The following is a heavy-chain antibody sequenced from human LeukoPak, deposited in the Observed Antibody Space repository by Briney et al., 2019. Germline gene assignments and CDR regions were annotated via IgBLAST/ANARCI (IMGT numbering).Heavy chain of an antibody. V-gene: IGHV1-69*04. CDR3: ARQGGEWELLVFDY. J-gene: IGHJ4*02. Sequence: SVKVSCKASGGTFSSYAISWVRQAPGQGLEWMGRIIPILGIANYAQKFQGRVTITADKSTSTAYMELSSLRSEDTAVYYCARQGGEWELLVFDYWGQGTLVTVSS. CDR2: IIPILGIA. D-gene: IGHD1-26*01. CDR1: GGTFSSYA.